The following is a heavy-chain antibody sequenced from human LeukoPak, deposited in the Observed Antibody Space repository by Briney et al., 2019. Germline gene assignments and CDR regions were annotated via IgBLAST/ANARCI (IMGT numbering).Heavy chain of an antibody. J-gene: IGHJ4*02. CDR1: GFTFSSYG. CDR2: IWSDGRNK. D-gene: IGHD3-16*01. V-gene: IGHV3-33*01. CDR3: VTSVGDLYSFDY. Sequence: GGSLRLSCAASGFTFSSYGMHWVRQAPGKGLEWVAVIWSDGRNKFYGDSVKGRFTISRDNSKNTLYLQMNSLRAGDTAVYYCVTSVGDLYSFDYWGQGTLVTVSS.